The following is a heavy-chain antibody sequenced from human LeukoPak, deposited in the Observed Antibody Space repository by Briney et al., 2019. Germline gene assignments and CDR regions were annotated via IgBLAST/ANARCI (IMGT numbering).Heavy chain of an antibody. CDR2: IFWNDDK. D-gene: IGHD6-13*01. V-gene: IGHV2-5*01. Sequence: ESGPTPGKTPQTPPPTCTLPGVSLSTRGGGGGWIPQSPGKALEWLSPIFWNDDKRYRPSLKSRLTITKDTSKNQVVLTMTNMDPVDTATYYCAHSSGYSNNWYRSWGQGTLVTVSS. CDR3: AHSSGYSNNWYRS. CDR1: GVSLSTRGGG. J-gene: IGHJ4*02.